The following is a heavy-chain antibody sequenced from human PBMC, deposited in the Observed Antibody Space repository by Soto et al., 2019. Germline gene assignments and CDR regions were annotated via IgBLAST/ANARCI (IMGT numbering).Heavy chain of an antibody. J-gene: IGHJ6*02. CDR2: IGTAGDT. CDR3: ARSPTPYCSSTSCYYYYGMDV. CDR1: GFTFSSYD. Sequence: GGSLRLSCAASGFTFSSYDMHWVRQATGKGLEWVSAIGTAGDTYYPGSVKGRFTISRENAKNSLYLQMNSLRAGDTAVYYCARSPTPYCSSTSCYYYYGMDVWGQGTTVTVSS. V-gene: IGHV3-13*01. D-gene: IGHD2-2*01.